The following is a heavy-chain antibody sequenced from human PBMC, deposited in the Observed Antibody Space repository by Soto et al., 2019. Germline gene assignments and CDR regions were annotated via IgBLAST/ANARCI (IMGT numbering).Heavy chain of an antibody. J-gene: IGHJ6*02. CDR2: ISYDGSNK. CDR1: GFTFSSYG. Sequence: QVQLVESGGGVVQPGRSLRLSCAASGFTFSSYGMHWVRQAPGKGLEWVAVISYDGSNKYYADSVKGRFTISRDNSKNTLSLQMNSLSAEATAVYYCAKDQLRGVRGVITSYYGMDVWGQGTTVTVSS. V-gene: IGHV3-30*18. D-gene: IGHD3-10*01. CDR3: AKDQLRGVRGVITSYYGMDV.